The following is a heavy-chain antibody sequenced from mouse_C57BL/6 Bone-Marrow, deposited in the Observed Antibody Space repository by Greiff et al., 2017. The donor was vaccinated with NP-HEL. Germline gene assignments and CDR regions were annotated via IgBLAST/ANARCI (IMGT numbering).Heavy chain of an antibody. V-gene: IGHV1-64*01. Sequence: QVQLQQSGAELVKPGASVKLFCKASGYTFTSYWMHWVKQRPGQGLEWIGMIHPNSGSTNYNEKFKSKATLTVDKSSSTAYMQLSSLTSEDSAVYYCARCYYGSSLYAMDYWGQGTSVTVSS. CDR1: GYTFTSYW. J-gene: IGHJ4*01. D-gene: IGHD1-1*01. CDR3: ARCYYGSSLYAMDY. CDR2: IHPNSGST.